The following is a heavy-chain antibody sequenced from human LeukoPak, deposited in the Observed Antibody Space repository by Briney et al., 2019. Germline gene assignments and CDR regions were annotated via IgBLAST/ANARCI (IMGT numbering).Heavy chain of an antibody. J-gene: IGHJ4*02. V-gene: IGHV4-39*07. CDR1: GGSISSSSYY. CDR2: IYYSGST. D-gene: IGHD3-10*01. Sequence: PSETLSLTCTVSGGSISSSSYYWGWIRQPPGKGLEWIGSIYYSGSTYYNPSLKSRVTISVDTSKNQFSLKLSSVTAADTAVYYCARRYGSGSSGTFDYWGQGTLVTVSS. CDR3: ARRYGSGSSGTFDY.